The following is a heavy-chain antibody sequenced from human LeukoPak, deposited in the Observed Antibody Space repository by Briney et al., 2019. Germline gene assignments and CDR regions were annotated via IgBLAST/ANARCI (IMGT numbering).Heavy chain of an antibody. Sequence: SVKVSCKASGGTFSSYAISWVRQAPGQGLEWMGGIIPIFGTANYAQKFQGRVTITADESTSTAYMELSSLRSEDTAVYYCARGWVEMATMGWVYWGQGTLVTVSS. CDR1: GGTFSSYA. D-gene: IGHD5-24*01. CDR3: ARGWVEMATMGWVY. J-gene: IGHJ4*02. V-gene: IGHV1-69*13. CDR2: IIPIFGTA.